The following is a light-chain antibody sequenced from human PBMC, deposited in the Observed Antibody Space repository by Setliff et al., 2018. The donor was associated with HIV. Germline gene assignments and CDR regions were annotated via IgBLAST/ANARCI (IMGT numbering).Light chain of an antibody. V-gene: IGLV3-21*04. J-gene: IGLJ2*01. Sequence: SYELTQPPSVSVAPGKTASITCGGNNIGSKSVYWYQQKPGQAPVLVISYNSDRPSGTPERFSGSNSGNTATLTISRVEAGDEADYYCQVWDSSSDLHAVFGGGTKVTVL. CDR3: QVWDSSSDLHAV. CDR1: NIGSKS. CDR2: YNS.